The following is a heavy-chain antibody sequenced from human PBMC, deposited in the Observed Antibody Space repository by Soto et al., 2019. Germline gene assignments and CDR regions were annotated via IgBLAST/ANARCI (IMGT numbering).Heavy chain of an antibody. Sequence: PSETLSLTCTVSGGSISSFYWSWIRQPPGKGLEWIGYIYYSGSTNYNPSLKSRVTISVDTSKNQFSLKLSSVTAADTAVYYCARVWYSSSWYLDYWGQGTLVTV. CDR1: GGSISSFY. V-gene: IGHV4-59*01. CDR2: IYYSGST. D-gene: IGHD6-13*01. CDR3: ARVWYSSSWYLDY. J-gene: IGHJ4*02.